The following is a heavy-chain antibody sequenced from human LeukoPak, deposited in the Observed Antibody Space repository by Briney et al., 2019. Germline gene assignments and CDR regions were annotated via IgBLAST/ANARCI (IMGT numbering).Heavy chain of an antibody. CDR2: IDPSDSET. Sequence: GESLKLPWKASGYSLTSYWIGRERQMPGKGLERMGIIDPSDSETRYTPSFQGQVTISVDKSLTPADLQWNSLKASDTAMYYCARQTAMGRSGDYWGQGTLVTVSS. CDR3: ARQTAMGRSGDY. J-gene: IGHJ4*02. CDR1: GYSLTSYW. D-gene: IGHD5-18*01. V-gene: IGHV5-51*01.